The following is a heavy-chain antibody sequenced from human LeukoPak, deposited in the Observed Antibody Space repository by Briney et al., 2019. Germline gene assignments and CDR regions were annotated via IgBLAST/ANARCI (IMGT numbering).Heavy chain of an antibody. D-gene: IGHD6-13*01. CDR1: GDSISSGNYY. V-gene: IGHV4-61*02. CDR2: IYTSRSA. Sequence: PSETLSLTCSVSGDSISSGNYYWTWIRQPAGKGLEWIGRIYTSRSASYNPSLKSRVTMSLDTSKNQFSLNLRSVTAADTAVYYCAKDHGSWSNWFDPWGQGTLVTVSS. J-gene: IGHJ5*02. CDR3: AKDHGSWSNWFDP.